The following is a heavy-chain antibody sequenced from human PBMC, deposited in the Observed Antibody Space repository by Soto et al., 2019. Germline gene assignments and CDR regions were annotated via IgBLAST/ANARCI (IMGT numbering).Heavy chain of an antibody. Sequence: ASVKVSCKASGGTFSSYAISWVRQAPGQGLEWMGIINPSGGSTSYAQKFQGRVTMTRDTSTSTVYMELSSLRSEDTAVYYCARDKGYYDILTGYYPLYWFDPWGQGTLVTVSS. J-gene: IGHJ5*02. V-gene: IGHV1-46*01. CDR2: INPSGGST. D-gene: IGHD3-9*01. CDR3: ARDKGYYDILTGYYPLYWFDP. CDR1: GGTFSSYA.